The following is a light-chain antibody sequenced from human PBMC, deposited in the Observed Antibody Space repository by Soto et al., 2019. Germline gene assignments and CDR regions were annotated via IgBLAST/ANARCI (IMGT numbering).Light chain of an antibody. J-gene: IGKJ5*01. CDR2: GVS. CDR1: QSVSRSY. CDR3: QQYDNSPMT. V-gene: IGKV3-20*01. Sequence: ETMMTQSPDTLSVSLGERATLSCRASQSVSRSYLAWYQQKPGQAPRLLIYGVSRRATGTPDRFSGSGSGTDFTLTISGLDPEDFAVYYCQQYDNSPMTFGQGTRLEI.